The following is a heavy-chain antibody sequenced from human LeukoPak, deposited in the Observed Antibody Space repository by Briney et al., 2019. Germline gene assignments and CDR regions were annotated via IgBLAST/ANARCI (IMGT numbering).Heavy chain of an antibody. Sequence: SETLSLTCTVSGGSFGSTSNYCGWIRQPPGKGLEWIGSIYYSWSTYYHPTLKSRVTISVDTFMTQFSMKRRSVTAADVAECYSARTKYSRSWSFDYWGQGTLVTVSS. CDR2: IYYSWST. J-gene: IGHJ4*02. CDR1: GGSFGSTSNY. V-gene: IGHV4-39*01. D-gene: IGHD6-13*01. CDR3: ARTKYSRSWSFDY.